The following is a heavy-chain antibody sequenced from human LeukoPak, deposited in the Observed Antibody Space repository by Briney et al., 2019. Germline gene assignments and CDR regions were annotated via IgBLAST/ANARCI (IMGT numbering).Heavy chain of an antibody. CDR3: ARDLRPGTYYYYGMDV. CDR1: GFTFSSYA. Sequence: GGSLRLSYAASGFTFSSYAMHWVRQAPGKGLEWVAVISYDGSNKYYADSVKGRFTISRDNSKNTLYLQMNSLRAEDTAVYYCARDLRPGTYYYYGMDVWGQGTTVTVSS. D-gene: IGHD3-10*01. J-gene: IGHJ6*02. CDR2: ISYDGSNK. V-gene: IGHV3-30*04.